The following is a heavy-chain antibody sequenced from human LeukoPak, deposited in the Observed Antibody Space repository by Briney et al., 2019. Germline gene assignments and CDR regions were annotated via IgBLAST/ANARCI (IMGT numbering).Heavy chain of an antibody. CDR2: MNPNSGNT. D-gene: IGHD3-10*01. CDR1: GYTFTSYD. Sequence: ASVKVSCKASGYTFTSYDINWVRQATGQGLEWMGWMNPNSGNTGYAQKFQGRVTITRNTSISTAYMELSSLRSEDTAVYYCARGPYYGSGSYSARFDYWGQGTLVTVSS. V-gene: IGHV1-8*03. J-gene: IGHJ4*02. CDR3: ARGPYYGSGSYSARFDY.